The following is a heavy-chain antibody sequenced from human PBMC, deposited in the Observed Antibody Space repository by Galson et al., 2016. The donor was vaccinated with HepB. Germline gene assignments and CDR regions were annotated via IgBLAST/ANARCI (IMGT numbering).Heavy chain of an antibody. CDR2: ISSNSNYI. D-gene: IGHD2/OR15-2a*01. V-gene: IGHV3-21*06. Sequence: SLRLSCAASEFTFSSYSMHWVRQAPGKGQEWISSISSNSNYIYYADSVKGRFTISRDNAKNSLYLQMNSLRVEDTAVYYCARDPYSMRVDVNDAFDIWGQGTTVTVSS. CDR3: ARDPYSMRVDVNDAFDI. J-gene: IGHJ3*02. CDR1: EFTFSSYS.